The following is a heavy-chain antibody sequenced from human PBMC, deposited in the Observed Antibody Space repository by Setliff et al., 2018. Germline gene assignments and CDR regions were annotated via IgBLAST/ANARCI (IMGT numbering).Heavy chain of an antibody. CDR2: IIPMFDTG. CDR1: GGTFGSSA. Sequence: ASVKVSCKASGGTFGSSALSWVRQAPGQGLEWMGGIIPMFDTGIYAEKFQGRVTLGADESTSTVYMELTRLRPEDTAIYYCARDKADYYDRSGYSGASDVWGQGTMVTVSS. D-gene: IGHD3-22*01. J-gene: IGHJ3*01. V-gene: IGHV1-69*13. CDR3: ARDKADYYDRSGYSGASDV.